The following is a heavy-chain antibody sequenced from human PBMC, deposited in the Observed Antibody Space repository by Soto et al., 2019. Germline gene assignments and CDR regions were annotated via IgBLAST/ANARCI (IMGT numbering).Heavy chain of an antibody. J-gene: IGHJ4*02. CDR2: IYYSGST. CDR3: PRRSGSCFDY. V-gene: IGHV4-59*08. D-gene: IGHD7-27*01. CDR1: GGSISSYY. Sequence: QVQLQESGPGLVKPSETLSLTCTVSGGSISSYYWSWIRQPPGKGLEWIGYIYYSGSTNYNPSLXCXAXIXXDTPKNQFSLKLSSVTAADTAVSHWPRRSGSCFDYWGQGTLVTVSS.